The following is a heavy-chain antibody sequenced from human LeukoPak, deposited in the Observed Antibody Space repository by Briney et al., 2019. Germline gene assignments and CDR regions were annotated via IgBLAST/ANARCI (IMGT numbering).Heavy chain of an antibody. J-gene: IGHJ4*02. CDR2: ISDSGGRT. Sequence: GGSLRLSCAASGFTFSSYAMSWVRQAPGKGLEWVSSISDSGGRTYYADSVKGRFTISRHNSKNTLYLQMNSLRAEDTAVYYCARDLGGDYYDSSGYYGYWGQGTLVTVSS. CDR1: GFTFSSYA. D-gene: IGHD3-22*01. V-gene: IGHV3-23*01. CDR3: ARDLGGDYYDSSGYYGY.